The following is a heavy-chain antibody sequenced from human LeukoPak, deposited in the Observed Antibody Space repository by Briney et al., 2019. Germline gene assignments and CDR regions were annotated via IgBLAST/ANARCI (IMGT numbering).Heavy chain of an antibody. CDR2: IIPKFGST. J-gene: IGHJ1*01. V-gene: IGHV1-69*05. D-gene: IGHD3-16*01. CDR1: GGTFSFYT. Sequence: GSSVKVSCKASGGTFSFYTLNWVRQAPGQGLEWMGGIIPKFGSTNYAQKFHDRLPITTDESTTTAYMELSSLRSEDTALYFCARDNLAPSGVKYFHLWGPGTLVTVSS. CDR3: ARDNLAPSGVKYFHL.